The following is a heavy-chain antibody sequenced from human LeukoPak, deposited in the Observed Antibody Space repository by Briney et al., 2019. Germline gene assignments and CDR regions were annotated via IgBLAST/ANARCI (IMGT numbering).Heavy chain of an antibody. CDR1: GFSLSTSGVS. J-gene: IGHJ4*02. D-gene: IGHD3-10*01. Sequence: SGPTLVKPTQTLTLTCTFSGFSLSTSGVSVGWIRQPPGKALEWLALIYWDDDKRYSPSLKGRLTITKDTSKNQVVLTMTNMDPVDTATYYCARSYYYGSGDYWGQGTLVTVSS. V-gene: IGHV2-5*02. CDR2: IYWDDDK. CDR3: ARSYYYGSGDY.